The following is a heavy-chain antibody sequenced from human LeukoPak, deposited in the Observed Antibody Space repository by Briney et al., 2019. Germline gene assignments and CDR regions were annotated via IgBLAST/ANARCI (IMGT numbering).Heavy chain of an antibody. CDR1: GGSISSYY. CDR3: ARDGYGSGSAFDY. Sequence: SETLSLTCTVSGGSISSYYWSWIRQPPGKGLGWIGYIYYSGSTNYNPSLKSRVPISVDTSKNQFSLKLSSVTAADTAVYYCARDGYGSGSAFDYWGQGTLVTVSS. V-gene: IGHV4-59*12. D-gene: IGHD3-10*01. J-gene: IGHJ4*02. CDR2: IYYSGST.